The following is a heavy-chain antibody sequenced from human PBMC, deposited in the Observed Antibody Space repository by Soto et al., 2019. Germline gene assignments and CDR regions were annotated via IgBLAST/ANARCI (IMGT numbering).Heavy chain of an antibody. D-gene: IGHD2-2*02. CDR1: GFTFSSYA. V-gene: IGHV3-23*01. J-gene: IGHJ6*02. CDR3: ARETIVVVPAAIGGDYYYGMDV. CDR2: ISGTGYNT. Sequence: GGSLRLSCTASGFTFSSYAMTWVRQAPGKGLEWVSGISGTGYNTYYADSVKGRFTISRDNSKNTLYLQMNSLRAEDTAVYYCARETIVVVPAAIGGDYYYGMDVWGQGTTVTVSS.